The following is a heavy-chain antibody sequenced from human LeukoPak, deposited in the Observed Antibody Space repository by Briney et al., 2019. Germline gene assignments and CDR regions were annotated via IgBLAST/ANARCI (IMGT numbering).Heavy chain of an antibody. Sequence: GGSLRLSCAASGFTFSNYAMSWVRQAPGKGLEWVSTFSGSGVSTYYAGSVKGRFTISRDNSKNTLYLQMNSLRAEDTAIYYCAGHCGDVCYSDFDYWGQGTLVTVSS. J-gene: IGHJ4*02. CDR2: FSGSGVST. CDR1: GFTFSNYA. D-gene: IGHD2-21*02. V-gene: IGHV3-23*01. CDR3: AGHCGDVCYSDFDY.